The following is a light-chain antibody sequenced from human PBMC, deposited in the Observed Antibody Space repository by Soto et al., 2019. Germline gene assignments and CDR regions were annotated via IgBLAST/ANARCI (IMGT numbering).Light chain of an antibody. CDR2: AAS. Sequence: DIQMTQSPSTLSASVGDTVTITCRASESIDNWLAWYQQKPGKAPKLLIFAASTLVRGVPSRFSGRGSGTELTLTISSLKADDYDTFYCQQYHTDWTFGQGTKVDIK. CDR3: QQYHTDWT. CDR1: ESIDNW. V-gene: IGKV1-5*01. J-gene: IGKJ1*01.